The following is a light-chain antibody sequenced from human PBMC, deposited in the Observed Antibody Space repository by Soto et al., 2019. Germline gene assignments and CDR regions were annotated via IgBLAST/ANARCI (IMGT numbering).Light chain of an antibody. CDR2: DAA. Sequence: EIVLTQSPATLSLSPGERATLSCRASQSVSSYLAWYQQNRGQAPRLLIYDAANRATGITARFTGSGSGTDFTLTISSLEPENFAVYHCQQRSNWSYTLGQGTKLEIK. V-gene: IGKV3-11*01. J-gene: IGKJ2*01. CDR3: QQRSNWSYT. CDR1: QSVSSY.